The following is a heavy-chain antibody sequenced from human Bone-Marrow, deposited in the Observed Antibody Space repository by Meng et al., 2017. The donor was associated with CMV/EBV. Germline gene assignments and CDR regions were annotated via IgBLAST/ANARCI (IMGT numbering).Heavy chain of an antibody. Sequence: SVKVSCKASGGTFSSYAISWVRQAPGQGLEWMGGIIPIFGTANYAQKFQGRVTITTDESTSTAYMELRSLRSEDTAVYYCARAGRYGYGPNGIFDYWGQGTLVTVSS. CDR1: GGTFSSYA. J-gene: IGHJ4*02. CDR2: IIPIFGTA. D-gene: IGHD5-18*01. CDR3: ARAGRYGYGPNGIFDY. V-gene: IGHV1-69*05.